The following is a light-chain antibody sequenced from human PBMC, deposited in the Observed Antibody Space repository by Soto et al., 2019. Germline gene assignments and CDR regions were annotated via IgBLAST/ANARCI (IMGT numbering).Light chain of an antibody. V-gene: IGKV3-20*01. Sequence: EFVLRQSPGTLSLSPGERATLSCRASQSVGSNYLAWYQQKPGQAPRLLMYDASGRASGIPDRFSGSGSGTEFTLTISSLQPDDFATYYCQHYNSYSEAFGQGTKVDIK. CDR1: QSVGSNY. CDR3: QHYNSYSEA. J-gene: IGKJ1*01. CDR2: DAS.